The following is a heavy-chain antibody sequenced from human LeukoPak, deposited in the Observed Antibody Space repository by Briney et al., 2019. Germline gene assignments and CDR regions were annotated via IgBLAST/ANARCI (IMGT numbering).Heavy chain of an antibody. V-gene: IGHV3-15*01. J-gene: IGHJ4*02. CDR3: TTGLGDR. CDR1: GFTSSNAW. CDR2: IKSKAYGGTV. D-gene: IGHD3-10*01. Sequence: GGSLRLSCAASGFTSSNAWMNWVRQAPGKGLEWLGRIKSKAYGGTVDYAAPVEGRFTISRDDYKNFLYLQMNSLKTEDTAVYYCTTGLGDRGGEGTLVTVSS.